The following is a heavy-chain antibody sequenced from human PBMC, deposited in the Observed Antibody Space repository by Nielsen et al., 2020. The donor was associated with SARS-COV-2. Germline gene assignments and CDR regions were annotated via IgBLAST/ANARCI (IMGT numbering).Heavy chain of an antibody. CDR1: GFTFTNFW. J-gene: IGHJ4*02. CDR3: ARGGTMYGPILQDY. V-gene: IGHV3-74*01. Sequence: GESLKISCAASGFTFTNFWMHWVRQVPGRGLVWVSCMNNDGSDVRYADSVKGRFTISRDNAKNTLYLKMNSLRAEDTAVYYCARGGTMYGPILQDYWGQGTPVTVSS. CDR2: MNNDGSDV. D-gene: IGHD3-3*01.